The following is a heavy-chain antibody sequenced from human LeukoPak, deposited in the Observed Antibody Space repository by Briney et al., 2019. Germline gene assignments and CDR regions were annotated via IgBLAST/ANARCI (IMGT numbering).Heavy chain of an antibody. J-gene: IGHJ3*02. V-gene: IGHV3-21*01. CDR1: GFTFSRYS. CDR3: ASTVAGSSYAFDI. CDR2: ISGSSSYI. D-gene: IGHD6-19*01. Sequence: GGSLRLSCAASGFTFSRYSMNWVRQAPGKGLEWVSSISGSSSYIYYADSLKGRFTISRHNAKNSLYLQLNSLRAEDTAVYYCASTVAGSSYAFDIWGQGTMVTVSS.